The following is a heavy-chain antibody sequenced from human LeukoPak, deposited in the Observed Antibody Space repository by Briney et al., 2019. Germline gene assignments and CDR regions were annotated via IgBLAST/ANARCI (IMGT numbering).Heavy chain of an antibody. J-gene: IGHJ4*02. D-gene: IGHD6-13*01. Sequence: GGSLRLSCAASGFTFSSYSLNWVCQAQGKGLEWVSSISSSSSYIYYADSVKGRFTISRDNAKNSLYLQMNSLRAEDTAVYYCARADSSSYLFDYWGQGTLVTVSS. V-gene: IGHV3-21*01. CDR1: GFTFSSYS. CDR3: ARADSSSYLFDY. CDR2: ISSSSSYI.